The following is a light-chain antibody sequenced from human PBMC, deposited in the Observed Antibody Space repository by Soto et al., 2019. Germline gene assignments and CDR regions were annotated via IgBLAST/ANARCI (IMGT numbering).Light chain of an antibody. J-gene: IGKJ1*01. CDR2: KAS. CDR3: QQYNSYPWT. Sequence: DIQMTQSPSTLSASVGDRVTITCRASQSISSCLAWYQQKPGKAPKRLIYKASSLESGVPSRFSGSGSGSEFTLHISSLQPDDYATYYCQQYNSYPWTFGHGTNVEIK. V-gene: IGKV1-5*03. CDR1: QSISSC.